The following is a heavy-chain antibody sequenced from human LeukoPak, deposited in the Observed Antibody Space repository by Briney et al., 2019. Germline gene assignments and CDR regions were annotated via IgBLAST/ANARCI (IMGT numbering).Heavy chain of an antibody. Sequence: SETLSLTRTVSGGSISSYYWSWIRQPPGKGLEWIGYIYYSGSTNYNPSLKSRVTISVDTSKNQFSLKLSSVTAADTAVYYCARGLVVVPAAMSVWGQGTLVTVSS. CDR3: ARGLVVVPAAMSV. CDR1: GGSISSYY. D-gene: IGHD2-2*01. J-gene: IGHJ4*02. V-gene: IGHV4-59*01. CDR2: IYYSGST.